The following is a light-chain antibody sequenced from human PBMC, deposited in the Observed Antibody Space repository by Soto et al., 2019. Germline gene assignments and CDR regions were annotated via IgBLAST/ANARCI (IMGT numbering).Light chain of an antibody. CDR3: QQHRKWPLT. CDR1: KSVNSN. CDR2: GIS. V-gene: IGKV3-15*01. Sequence: PPRLPVRPEESSTLSCSARKSVNSNYLDWYQQQPGKPPRLLIYGISTRATGIPARFSGSGSGTEFSLTISSLQPEDFAAYYCQQHRKWPLTFAQGTRLEIK. J-gene: IGKJ5*01.